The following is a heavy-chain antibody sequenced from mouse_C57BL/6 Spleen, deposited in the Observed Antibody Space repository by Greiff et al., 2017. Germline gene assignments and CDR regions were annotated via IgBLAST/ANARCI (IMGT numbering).Heavy chain of an antibody. V-gene: IGHV1-19*01. Sequence: VQLQQSGPVLVKPGASVKMSCKASGYTFTDYYMNWVKQSHGKSLEWIGVINPYNGGTSYNQKFKGKATLTVDKSSSTAYMELNSLTSEDSAVYYCARHSMVTTDYAMDYWGQGTSVTVSS. J-gene: IGHJ4*01. CDR1: GYTFTDYY. CDR2: INPYNGGT. D-gene: IGHD2-2*01. CDR3: ARHSMVTTDYAMDY.